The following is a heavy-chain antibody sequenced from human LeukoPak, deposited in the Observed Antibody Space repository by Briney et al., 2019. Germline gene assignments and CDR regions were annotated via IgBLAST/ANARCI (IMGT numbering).Heavy chain of an antibody. Sequence: SETLSLTCAVSGGSISNENWWSWVRQPPGKGLEWIGEIHYRGGTNYNPSLRSRVTISVDTSKNQFSLKMTSVTAADTAVYYCATPNDAFNIWGQGTMVTVPS. CDR3: ATPNDAFNI. CDR1: GGSISNENW. V-gene: IGHV4-4*02. J-gene: IGHJ3*02. CDR2: IHYRGGT.